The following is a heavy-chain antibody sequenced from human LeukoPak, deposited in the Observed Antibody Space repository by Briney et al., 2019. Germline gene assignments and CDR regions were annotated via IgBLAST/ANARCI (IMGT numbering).Heavy chain of an antibody. CDR3: AGGGRSSSAY. V-gene: IGHV3-48*03. CDR2: ISSSGSTI. CDR1: GFIFSTYE. J-gene: IGHJ4*02. Sequence: GGSLRLSCAASGFIFSTYEMLWVRQAPGKGLEWISYISSSGSTIYYADSVKGRFTMSRDNAKNSLYLQMNTLRVEDTAVYYCAGGGRSSSAYWGQGPLVTVSS. D-gene: IGHD6-6*01.